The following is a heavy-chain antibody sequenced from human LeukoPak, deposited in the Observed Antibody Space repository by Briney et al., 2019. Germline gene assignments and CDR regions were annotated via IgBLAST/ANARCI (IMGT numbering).Heavy chain of an antibody. J-gene: IGHJ4*02. V-gene: IGHV1-69*13. CDR2: IIPIFGTA. D-gene: IGHD2-15*01. CDR3: ARDRDKDFDY. CDR1: GGTFSSYA. Sequence: ASVKVSCKASGGTFSSYAISWVRQAPGQGLEWMGGIIPIFGTANYAQKFLGRVTITADESTSTAYMELSSLRSEDTAVYYCARDRDKDFDYWGQGTLVTVSS.